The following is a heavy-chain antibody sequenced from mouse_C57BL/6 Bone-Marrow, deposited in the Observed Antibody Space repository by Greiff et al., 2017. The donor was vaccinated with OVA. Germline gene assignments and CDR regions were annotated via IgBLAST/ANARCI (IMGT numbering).Heavy chain of an antibody. D-gene: IGHD1-1*01. CDR3: TGITTVVRYYFDY. Sequence: EVQLVESGGGLVQPGGSMKLSCAASGFTFSDAWMDWVRQSPEKGLEWVAEIRNKANNHATYYAESVKGRFTISRDDSKSSVYLQMNSLRAEDTGIYYCTGITTVVRYYFDYWGQGTTLTVSS. J-gene: IGHJ2*01. V-gene: IGHV6-6*01. CDR1: GFTFSDAW. CDR2: IRNKANNHAT.